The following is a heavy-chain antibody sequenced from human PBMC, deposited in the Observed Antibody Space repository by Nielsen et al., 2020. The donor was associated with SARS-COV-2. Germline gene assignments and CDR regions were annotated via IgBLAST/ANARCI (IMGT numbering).Heavy chain of an antibody. V-gene: IGHV4-59*08. CDR2: FYHTGST. CDR1: TDSFSDYY. Sequence: SETLSLTCTVSTDSFSDYYWSWFRQPPGQRLEWIGYFYHTGSTRSNPSLKSRVSISGDTSKNQFSLELRSVTAADTAIYYCARQNPLFSTSRPVDWWGQGTLVTVSP. J-gene: IGHJ4*02. D-gene: IGHD6-6*01. CDR3: ARQNPLFSTSRPVDW.